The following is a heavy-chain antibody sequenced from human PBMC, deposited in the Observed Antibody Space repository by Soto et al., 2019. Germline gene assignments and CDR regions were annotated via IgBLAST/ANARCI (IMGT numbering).Heavy chain of an antibody. J-gene: IGHJ6*02. Sequence: ASVKVSCKASGYTFTSYYMHWVRQAPGQGLEWMGIINPSGGSTNYAQKFQGWVTMTRDTSISTVYMELSRLRSDDTAVYYCAREPFIVGATMGYYYGMDVWGQGTTVTVSS. CDR1: GYTFTSYY. V-gene: IGHV1-46*03. CDR3: AREPFIVGATMGYYYGMDV. D-gene: IGHD1-26*01. CDR2: INPSGGST.